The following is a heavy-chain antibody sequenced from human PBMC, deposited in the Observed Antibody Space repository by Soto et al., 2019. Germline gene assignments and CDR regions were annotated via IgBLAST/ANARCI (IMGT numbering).Heavy chain of an antibody. J-gene: IGHJ5*02. V-gene: IGHV3-30*03. CDR3: ARDYSGSTWWFDP. CDR1: GFTFSSYG. CDR2: ISYDRSNK. Sequence: GGSLRLSCAASGFTFSSYGMHWVRQAPGKGLEWVAVISYDRSNKYYAEYVKGRFTISRDNSKNTLYLQMNSLRPEDTVVYYCARDYSGSTWWFDPWGQGTLVTVSS. D-gene: IGHD1-26*01.